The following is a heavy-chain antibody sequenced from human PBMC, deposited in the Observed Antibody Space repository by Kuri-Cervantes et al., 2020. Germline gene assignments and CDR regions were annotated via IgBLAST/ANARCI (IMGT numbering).Heavy chain of an antibody. J-gene: IGHJ4*02. CDR2: ISAYNGNT. D-gene: IGHD6-13*01. CDR3: AGDRGSSTWYGLVDY. Sequence: ASVQVSCMASGYTFTSHGISWVRPAPGQGLEWVGWISAYNGNTSYAQKLQGRVTMTTNTYTSTDHMEQSSLRSDDPAVYYCAGDRGSSTWYGLVDYWGQGTLVTVSS. CDR1: GYTFTSHG. V-gene: IGHV1-18*01.